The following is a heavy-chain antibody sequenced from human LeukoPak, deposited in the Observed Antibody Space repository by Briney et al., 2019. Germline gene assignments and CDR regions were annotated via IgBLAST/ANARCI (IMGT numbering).Heavy chain of an antibody. J-gene: IGHJ5*02. Sequence: GASVKVSCKASGYTFTSYDINWVRQATGQGLEWMGWMNPNSGNTGYAQKFQGRVTITRNTSISTAYMELSSLRSDDTAVYYCARDGFIAAAGKEVSWFDPWGQGTLVTVSS. CDR3: ARDGFIAAAGKEVSWFDP. V-gene: IGHV1-8*03. CDR1: GYTFTSYD. CDR2: MNPNSGNT. D-gene: IGHD6-13*01.